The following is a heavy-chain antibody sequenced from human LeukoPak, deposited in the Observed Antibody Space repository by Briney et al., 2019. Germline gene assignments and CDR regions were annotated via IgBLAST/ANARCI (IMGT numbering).Heavy chain of an antibody. CDR1: GGSFSGYY. D-gene: IGHD3-22*01. V-gene: IGHV4-34*01. CDR2: IYYSGRP. J-gene: IGHJ4*02. CDR3: AKDQAPYYCDSSGFDY. Sequence: PSETLSLTCAVYGGSFSGYYWSWIRQPPGKGLEWIGSIYYSGRPYYNPALKSRLTISVDTSKNQLSLNLTSVTAADTAVYYCAKDQAPYYCDSSGFDYWGQGTLVTVSS.